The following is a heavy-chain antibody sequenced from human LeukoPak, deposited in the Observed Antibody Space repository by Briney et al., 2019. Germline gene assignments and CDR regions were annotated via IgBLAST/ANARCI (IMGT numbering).Heavy chain of an antibody. Sequence: ASVKVSCKASGYTFTSYGISWVRQAPGQGLEWMGWICAYNGNTNYAQKLQGRVTMTTDTSTSTAYMELRSVRSDDTAVYYCARDREHYGSGSTSLFVYWGQGTLVTVSS. V-gene: IGHV1-18*01. CDR1: GYTFTSYG. CDR2: ICAYNGNT. J-gene: IGHJ4*02. CDR3: ARDREHYGSGSTSLFVY. D-gene: IGHD3-10*01.